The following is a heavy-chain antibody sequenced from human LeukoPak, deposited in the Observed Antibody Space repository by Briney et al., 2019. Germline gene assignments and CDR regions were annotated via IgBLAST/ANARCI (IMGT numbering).Heavy chain of an antibody. V-gene: IGHV1-18*01. CDR1: GYSFTSYG. J-gene: IGHJ4*02. Sequence: ASVKVSCKASGYSFTSYGITWVRQAPGEGLEWMGWISVYNGNTNYAQKLQDRVTMTTDTPTSTAYMELRSPRSDDTAVYYCARGFTYYYDSSGYPILGYWGQGTLVTVSS. D-gene: IGHD3-22*01. CDR2: ISVYNGNT. CDR3: ARGFTYYYDSSGYPILGY.